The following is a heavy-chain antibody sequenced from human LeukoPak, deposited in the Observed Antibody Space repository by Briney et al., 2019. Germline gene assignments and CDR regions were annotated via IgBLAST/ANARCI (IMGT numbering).Heavy chain of an antibody. CDR2: VSTNGGTT. Sequence: GESLRLSCAASGFTFNNYGMSWGCQAPGKGQEWVSVVSTNGGTTSYANPLKDRFTISRDKSENTLFLQMNSLRAEDTAVYYCAKEPREYCSSTSCPNWFDSWGQGTLVTVSS. D-gene: IGHD2-2*01. CDR1: GFTFNNYG. J-gene: IGHJ5*01. CDR3: AKEPREYCSSTSCPNWFDS. V-gene: IGHV3-23*01.